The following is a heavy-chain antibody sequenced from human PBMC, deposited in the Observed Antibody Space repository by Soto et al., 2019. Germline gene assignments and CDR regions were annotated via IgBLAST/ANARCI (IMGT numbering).Heavy chain of an antibody. CDR2: IYYSGST. J-gene: IGHJ5*02. CDR3: ARAVPDSSSWYLPNNWFDP. V-gene: IGHV4-59*01. D-gene: IGHD6-13*01. Sequence: SETLSLTCTVSGGSISSYYWSWIRQPPGKGLERIGYIYYSGSTNYNPSLKSRVTISVDTSKNQFSLKLSSVTAADTAVYYCARAVPDSSSWYLPNNWFDPWGQGTLVTVSS. CDR1: GGSISSYY.